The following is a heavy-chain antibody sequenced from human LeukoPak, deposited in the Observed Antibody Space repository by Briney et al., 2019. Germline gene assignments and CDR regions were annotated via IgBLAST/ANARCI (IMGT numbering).Heavy chain of an antibody. Sequence: GGSLRLSCAASGFTVSSNYMSWVRQAPGKGLEWVSSISRSSSYIYYADSMKGRFTISRDNAKNSLYLQMNSLRAEDTAVYYCARDMTVVTSHMDVWGKGTTVTVSS. CDR2: ISRSSSYI. D-gene: IGHD4-23*01. J-gene: IGHJ6*03. CDR1: GFTVSSNY. CDR3: ARDMTVVTSHMDV. V-gene: IGHV3-21*01.